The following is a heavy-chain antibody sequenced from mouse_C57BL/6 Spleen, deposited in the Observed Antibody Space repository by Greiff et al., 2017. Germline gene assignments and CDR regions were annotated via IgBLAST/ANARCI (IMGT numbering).Heavy chain of an antibody. Sequence: VKLVESGPGLVAPSQSLSITCTVSGFSLTSYAISWVRQPPGKGLEWLGVIWTGGGTNYNSALKSRLSISKDNSKSQVFLKMNSLQTDGTAGYYCARHDYDRFAYWGQGTLVTVSA. CDR1: GFSLTSYA. J-gene: IGHJ3*01. CDR3: ARHDYDRFAY. D-gene: IGHD2-4*01. CDR2: IWTGGGT. V-gene: IGHV2-9-1*01.